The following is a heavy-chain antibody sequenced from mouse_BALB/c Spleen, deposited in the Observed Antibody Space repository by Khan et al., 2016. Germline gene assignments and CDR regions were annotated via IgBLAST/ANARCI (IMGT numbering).Heavy chain of an antibody. CDR2: LHFSGTT. CDR3: ARNYAYFDV. CDR1: GYSITTFYN. Sequence: EVQLQESGPDLVRPSQSLSLTCTVTGYSITTFYNWHWIRQFPGNKLEWMGSLHFSGTTNYNPSLKSRFSIIRATSKNQFFLQLKSVTTEDTATYYCARNYAYFDVWGAGTTVTVSS. D-gene: IGHD2-1*01. J-gene: IGHJ1*01. V-gene: IGHV3-1*02.